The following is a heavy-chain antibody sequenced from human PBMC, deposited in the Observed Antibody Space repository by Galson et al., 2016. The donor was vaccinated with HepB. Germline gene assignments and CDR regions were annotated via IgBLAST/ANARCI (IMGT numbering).Heavy chain of an antibody. CDR2: IYPGDSEV. V-gene: IGHV5-51*01. CDR1: GYTFTSYW. D-gene: IGHD3-16*02. Sequence: QSGAEVKKPGESLKISCRTSGYTFTSYWIGWVRQMPGKGLDWMGIIYPGDSEVRYSPSFQGQVTISADSSMNTAYLQWSSLKASDTAMYCCARRSFRYWHFNLWGRGTLVTVSS. J-gene: IGHJ2*01. CDR3: ARRSFRYWHFNL.